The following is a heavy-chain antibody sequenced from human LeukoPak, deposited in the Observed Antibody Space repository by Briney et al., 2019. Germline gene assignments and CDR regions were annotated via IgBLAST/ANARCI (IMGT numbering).Heavy chain of an antibody. J-gene: IGHJ4*02. Sequence: SETLSLTCAVYGGSFSGYYWSWIRQPPGKGLEWIGEINHSGSTNYNPSLKSRVTISVDTSKNQFSLKLSSVTAADTAVYYCARGSAALQGEYYYDSSGYHFDYWGQGTLVTVSS. CDR1: GGSFSGYY. V-gene: IGHV4-34*01. CDR2: INHSGST. CDR3: ARGSAALQGEYYYDSSGYHFDY. D-gene: IGHD3-22*01.